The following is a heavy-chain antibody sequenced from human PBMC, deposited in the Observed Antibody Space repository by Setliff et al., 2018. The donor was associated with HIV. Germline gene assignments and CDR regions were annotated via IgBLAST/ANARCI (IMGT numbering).Heavy chain of an antibody. CDR1: GFTFSDYV. Sequence: PGGSLRLSCAASGFTFSDYVMYWVRQAPGTGLEWVSGISGTAVTTHYADSVKGRFTISRDNSKNTLYLQVSSLRVEDTALYYCARAPGRFVYNSYFFDYWGQGTLVTVS. V-gene: IGHV3-23*01. CDR3: ARAPGRFVYNSYFFDY. J-gene: IGHJ4*02. CDR2: ISGTAVTT. D-gene: IGHD3-3*01.